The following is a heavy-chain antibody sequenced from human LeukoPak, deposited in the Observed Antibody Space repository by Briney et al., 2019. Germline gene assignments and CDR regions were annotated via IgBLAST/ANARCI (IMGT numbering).Heavy chain of an antibody. D-gene: IGHD3-9*01. Sequence: SVKVSCKASGGTFSSYAISWVRQAPGQGLEWMGGIIPIFGTANYAQKSQGRVTITADESTSTAYMELSSLRSEDTAVYYCARDSLPDYDILTGYYVSPPYGMDVWGQGTTVTVSS. CDR3: ARDSLPDYDILTGYYVSPPYGMDV. CDR1: GGTFSSYA. V-gene: IGHV1-69*13. CDR2: IIPIFGTA. J-gene: IGHJ6*02.